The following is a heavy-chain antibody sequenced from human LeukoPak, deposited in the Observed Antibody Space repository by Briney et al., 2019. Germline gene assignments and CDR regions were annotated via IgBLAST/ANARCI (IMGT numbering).Heavy chain of an antibody. CDR3: AKAPAEVLWFGELFY. D-gene: IGHD3-10*01. CDR2: ISYDGSNK. Sequence: GGSLRLSCAASGFTFSSYGMHWVRQAPGKGLEWVAVISYDGSNKYYADSVKGRFTISRDNSKNTLYLQMNSLRAEDTAVYYCAKAPAEVLWFGELFYWGQGTLVTVSS. V-gene: IGHV3-30*18. CDR1: GFTFSSYG. J-gene: IGHJ4*02.